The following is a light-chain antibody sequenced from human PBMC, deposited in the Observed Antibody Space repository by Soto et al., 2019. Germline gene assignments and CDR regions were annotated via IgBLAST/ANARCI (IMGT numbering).Light chain of an antibody. J-gene: IGKJ2*01. CDR1: QSVSNSY. V-gene: IGKV3-20*01. CDR3: QQYGNLPYP. Sequence: EIVLAQSPGTLSLSPGERATLSCRASQSVSNSYLAWYQQKPGQAPRLLIYGASSRATGFPARFSGGGSGTDFTLTISRLEPEDFAVYYCQQYGNLPYPFGQGTKLELK. CDR2: GAS.